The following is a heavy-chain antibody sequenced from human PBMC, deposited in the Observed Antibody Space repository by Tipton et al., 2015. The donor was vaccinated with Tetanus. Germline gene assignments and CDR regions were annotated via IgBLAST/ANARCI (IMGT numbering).Heavy chain of an antibody. CDR1: GFTLSSYG. V-gene: IGHV3-30*18. D-gene: IGHD3-22*01. CDR2: ISYDGSNQ. Sequence: QLVQSGGGVVQPGRSLRLSCVVSGFTLSSYGLHWVSQAPGKGLEWMAVISYDGSNQYYVDSGKGRFTISRDNSKNTLYLQRNSLRVEDTGGYYWANGGGYYDRRGYYYVDNFDNWGQGTRVTVSS. J-gene: IGHJ5*02. CDR3: ANGGGYYDRRGYYYVDNFDN.